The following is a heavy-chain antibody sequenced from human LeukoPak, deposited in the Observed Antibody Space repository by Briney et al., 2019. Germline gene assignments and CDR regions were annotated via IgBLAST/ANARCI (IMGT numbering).Heavy chain of an antibody. CDR2: INHSGST. V-gene: IGHV4-34*01. CDR1: GGSFSSYY. CDR3: ARAGGIAARRYYFDY. Sequence: SETLSLTCAVYGGSFSSYYWSWIRQPPGKGLEWIGEINHSGSTNYNPSLKSRVTISVDTSKNQFSLKLSSVTAADTAVYYCARAGGIAARRYYFDYWGQGTLVTVSS. J-gene: IGHJ4*02. D-gene: IGHD6-6*01.